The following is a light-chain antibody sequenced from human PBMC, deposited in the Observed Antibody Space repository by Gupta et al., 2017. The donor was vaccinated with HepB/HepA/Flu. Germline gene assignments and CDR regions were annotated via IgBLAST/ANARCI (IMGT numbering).Light chain of an antibody. CDR3: QQYYSTPIT. V-gene: IGKV4-1*01. Sequence: DIVMTQSPDSLAVSLGERATINCKSSQSVLYSSNNKNYLAWYQQKPGQPPKLLIYWASTRESGVPDRFSGSGSGKDFTLTISSLQAEDVAVYYCQQYYSTPITFGQGTQMEIK. J-gene: IGKJ5*01. CDR1: QSVLYSSNNKNY. CDR2: WAS.